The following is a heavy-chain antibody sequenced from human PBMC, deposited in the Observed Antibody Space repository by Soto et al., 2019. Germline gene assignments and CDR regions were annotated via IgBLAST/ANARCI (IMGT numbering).Heavy chain of an antibody. J-gene: IGHJ4*02. CDR2: IGGSGSST. CDR3: ASSSSSCYGGVCYFDN. D-gene: IGHD2-2*01. V-gene: IGHV3-23*01. CDR1: GFKFSDYA. Sequence: GGSLRLSCAASGFKFSDYAMSWVRQAPGKGLEWVSVIGGSGSSTFYADSVKGRLTISRDNSENSLYLQMNSLKTEDTAVYYCASSSSSCYGGVCYFDNWGQGTLVTVSS.